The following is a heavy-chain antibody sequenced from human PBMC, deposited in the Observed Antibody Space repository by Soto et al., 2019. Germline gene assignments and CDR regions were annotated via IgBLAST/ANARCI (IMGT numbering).Heavy chain of an antibody. CDR3: ARSGYSTSLFR. J-gene: IGHJ4*02. D-gene: IGHD5-18*01. Sequence: QVQLQQWGAGLLKPSETLSLTCAVYGGSLSGYYWTWIHQPPGKGLEWIGEINHSGSTSYKPSLKSRITISKDTSKNQFSLKLTSVTAADTAVYYCARSGYSTSLFRWGQGSLVTVSS. CDR1: GGSLSGYY. CDR2: INHSGST. V-gene: IGHV4-34*01.